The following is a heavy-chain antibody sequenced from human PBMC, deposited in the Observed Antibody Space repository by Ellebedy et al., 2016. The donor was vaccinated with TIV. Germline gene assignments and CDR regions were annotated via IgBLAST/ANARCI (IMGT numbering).Heavy chain of an antibody. CDR3: ARTSYYDSSGYPLFDY. D-gene: IGHD3-22*01. J-gene: IGHJ4*02. CDR1: AGSISNYY. Sequence: MPSETLSLTCTVSAGSISNYYWSWIRQPPGKGLAWNGYINYSGSTNYTPSLKSRVTMSVASSRNQFSLKLSSVTAADTAVFYCARTSYYDSSGYPLFDYWGQGTLVTVSS. V-gene: IGHV4-59*08. CDR2: INYSGST.